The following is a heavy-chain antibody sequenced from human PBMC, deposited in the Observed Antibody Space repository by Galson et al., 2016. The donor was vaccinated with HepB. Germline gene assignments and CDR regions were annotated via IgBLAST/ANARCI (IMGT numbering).Heavy chain of an antibody. CDR2: IIPIFGTA. J-gene: IGHJ3*02. V-gene: IGHV1-69*06. CDR3: ARHRGYGSGSYAYDAFDI. Sequence: KVSCKASGGTFSTYAITWVRQAPGQGLEWMGGIIPIFGTANYAQKFQGRVTITADKSTSTAYMELSSLRSEDTAVYYCARHRGYGSGSYAYDAFDIWGQGTMVTVSS. D-gene: IGHD3-10*01. CDR1: GGTFSTYA.